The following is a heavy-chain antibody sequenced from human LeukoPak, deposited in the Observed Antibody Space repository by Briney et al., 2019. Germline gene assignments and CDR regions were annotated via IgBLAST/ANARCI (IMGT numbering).Heavy chain of an antibody. D-gene: IGHD3-10*01. V-gene: IGHV4-59*01. CDR3: ARVVDGVYGSWIDP. J-gene: IGHJ5*02. CDR2: VFYSGST. Sequence: SETLSPTCTVSGDSFSSYYWTWIRQPPGKGLEWIGYVFYSGSTKYNPSLKSRVTISADTSKKQVSLKVSSVTAADTAMYYCARVVDGVYGSWIDPWGQGTLVTVPS. CDR1: GDSFSSYY.